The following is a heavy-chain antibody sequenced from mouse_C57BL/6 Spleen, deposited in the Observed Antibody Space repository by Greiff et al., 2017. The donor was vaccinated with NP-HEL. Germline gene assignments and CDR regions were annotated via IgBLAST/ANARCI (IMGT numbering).Heavy chain of an antibody. Sequence: VQGVESGAELARPGASVKMSCKASGYTFTSYTMHWVKQRPGQGLEWIGYINPSSGYTKYNQKFKDKATLTADKSSSTAYMQLSSLTSEDSAVYYCARGTTVVATRGLLDYWGQGTTLTVSS. CDR1: GYTFTSYT. V-gene: IGHV1-4*01. CDR3: ARGTTVVATRGLLDY. J-gene: IGHJ2*01. CDR2: INPSSGYT. D-gene: IGHD1-1*01.